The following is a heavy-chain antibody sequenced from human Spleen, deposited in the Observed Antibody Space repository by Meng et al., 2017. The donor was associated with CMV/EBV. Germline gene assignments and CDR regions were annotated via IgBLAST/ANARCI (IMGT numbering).Heavy chain of an antibody. D-gene: IGHD3-10*01. CDR1: GFNFSTYS. J-gene: IGHJ6*02. CDR2: ISRTTHYI. V-gene: IGHV3-21*01. Sequence: GESLKISCAASGFNFSTYSLNWVRQAPGKGLEWVAFISRTTHYIYYADSVKARFTISRDTAKNSVYLQMNSLRVEDTAVYYCARDDGSGNVYDFYYGMDVWGQGTTVTVSS. CDR3: ARDDGSGNVYDFYYGMDV.